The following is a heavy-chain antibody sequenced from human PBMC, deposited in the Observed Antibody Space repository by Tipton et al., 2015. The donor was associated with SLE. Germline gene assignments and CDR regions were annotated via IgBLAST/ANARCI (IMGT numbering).Heavy chain of an antibody. CDR2: IYYSGST. CDR1: GGSISSGGYY. J-gene: IGHJ4*02. V-gene: IGHV4-31*03. D-gene: IGHD1-26*01. CDR3: ATHLPGGASHY. Sequence: TLSLTCTVSGGSISSGGYYWSWIRQHPGKGLEWIGYIYYSGSTYYNPSLKSRVTISVDASKNQFSLKLSSVTAADTAVYYCATHLPGGASHYWGQGTLVTVSS.